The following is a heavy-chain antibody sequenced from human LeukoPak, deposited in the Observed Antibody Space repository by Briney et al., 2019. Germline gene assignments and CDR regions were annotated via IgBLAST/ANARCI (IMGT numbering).Heavy chain of an antibody. D-gene: IGHD4-11*01. CDR3: ARTAVILGASDAFDI. CDR1: EFTVSSNH. CDR2: IYNDGST. V-gene: IGHV3-66*01. Sequence: PGGSLRLSCAASEFTVSSNHMSWVRQAPGMGPEWVAIIYNDGSTYYPFSVEGRFTVSRDNSKNTVYLQMNSLRAEDTALYYCARTAVILGASDAFDIWGQGTLVTVSS. J-gene: IGHJ3*02.